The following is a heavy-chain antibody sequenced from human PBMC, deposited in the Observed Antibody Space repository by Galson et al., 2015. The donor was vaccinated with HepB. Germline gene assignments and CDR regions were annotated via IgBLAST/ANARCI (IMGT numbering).Heavy chain of an antibody. CDR1: GFTFGSYG. V-gene: IGHV3-30*03. CDR2: ISYDGSNK. J-gene: IGHJ4*02. D-gene: IGHD3-22*01. Sequence: SLRLSCAAPGFTFGSYGMHWVRQAPGKGLEWVAVISYDGSNKYYADSVKGRFTISRDNSKNTLYLQMNSLRAEDTAVYYCAMIVVATFDYWGQGTLVTGSS. CDR3: AMIVVATFDY.